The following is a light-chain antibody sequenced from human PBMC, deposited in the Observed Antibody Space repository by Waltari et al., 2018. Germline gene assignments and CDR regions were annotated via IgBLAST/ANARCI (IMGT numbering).Light chain of an antibody. CDR1: SSNIGAGSA. CDR3: QSCDGYLTDWV. CDR2: DNI. J-gene: IGLJ3*02. Sequence: QSVLTQPPSVSGAPGQTVTISCTGTSSNIGAGSAVHWYQHLPGAAPKVLIYDNINRPSGVSDRFPGSKSCTSASLTIPGLRAEDEADYYCQSCDGYLTDWVFGEGTKLTVL. V-gene: IGLV1-40*01.